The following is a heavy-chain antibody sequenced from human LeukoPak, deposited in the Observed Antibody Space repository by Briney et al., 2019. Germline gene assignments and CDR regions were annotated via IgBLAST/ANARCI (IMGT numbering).Heavy chain of an antibody. CDR3: ARQQLHYYYYYGMDV. J-gene: IGHJ6*02. V-gene: IGHV3-48*04. CDR1: GFTFSSYS. CDR2: ISSSSSTI. Sequence: GGSLRLSCAASGFTFSSYSMNWVRQAPGKGLEWVSYISSSSSTIYYADSVKGRFTISRDNAKNSLCLQMNSLRAEDTAVYYCARQQLHYYYYYGMDVWGQGTTVTVSS. D-gene: IGHD6-13*01.